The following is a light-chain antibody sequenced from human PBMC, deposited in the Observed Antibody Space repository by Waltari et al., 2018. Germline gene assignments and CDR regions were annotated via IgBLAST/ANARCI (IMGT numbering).Light chain of an antibody. CDR1: QDISNC. Sequence: DIQMTQSPSSLSASVGDRVTITCQASQDISNCLNWYQQKPGKAPKLLVSDASILQTGVPSRVRGRGSGSDFTLTISSLEPEDFATYYCQQHDRPPLTFGGGTRVEIK. V-gene: IGKV1-33*01. J-gene: IGKJ4*01. CDR2: DAS. CDR3: QQHDRPPLT.